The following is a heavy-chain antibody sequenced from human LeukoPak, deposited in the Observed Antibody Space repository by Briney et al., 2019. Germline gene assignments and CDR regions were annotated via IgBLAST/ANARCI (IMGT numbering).Heavy chain of an antibody. CDR3: AARVDTADFGLD. CDR1: GFPFDEHA. CDR2: ISYSSETI. D-gene: IGHD5-18*01. V-gene: IGHV3-9*01. Sequence: GRSLRLSCAASGFPFDEHAMHWVRQAPGRGLEWVSGISYSSETIGYVDSVKGRFTISRDNVRKSLYLQMNSLRAEDTAVYYCAARVDTADFGLDWGQGTLVTVSS. J-gene: IGHJ4*02.